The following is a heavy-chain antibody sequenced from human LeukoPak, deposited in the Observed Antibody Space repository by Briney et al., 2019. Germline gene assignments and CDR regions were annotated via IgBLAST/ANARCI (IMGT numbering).Heavy chain of an antibody. CDR2: ISYDGSNK. CDR3: AREEEETTMIVDY. D-gene: IGHD3-22*01. CDR1: GFTFSSYS. V-gene: IGHV3-30*03. Sequence: GGSLRLSCAASGFTFSSYSMNWVRQAPGKGLEWVAVISYDGSNKYYADSVKGRFTISRDNSKNTLYLQMNSLRAEDTAVYYCAREEEETTMIVDYWGQGTLVTVSS. J-gene: IGHJ4*02.